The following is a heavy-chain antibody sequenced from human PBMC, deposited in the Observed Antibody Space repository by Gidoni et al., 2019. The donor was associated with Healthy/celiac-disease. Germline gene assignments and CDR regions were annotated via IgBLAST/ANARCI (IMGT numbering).Heavy chain of an antibody. CDR2: INHSGST. V-gene: IGHV4-34*01. CDR1: GGSFSGYY. CDR3: ARGVQLERRFDY. J-gene: IGHJ4*02. D-gene: IGHD1-1*01. Sequence: QVQLQQWGAGLLKPSETLSLTCAVYGGSFSGYYWSWIRKPPGKGLEWIGEINHSGSTNYNPSLKSRVTISVDTSKNQFSLKLSSVTAADTAVYYCARGVQLERRFDYWGQGTLVTVSS.